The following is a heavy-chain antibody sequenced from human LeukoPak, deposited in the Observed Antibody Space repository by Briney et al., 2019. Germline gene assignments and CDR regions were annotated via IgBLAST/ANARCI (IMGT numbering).Heavy chain of an antibody. V-gene: IGHV4-59*12. CDR2: IYYSGST. D-gene: IGHD2/OR15-2a*01. CDR3: ARQLLSRGWFDP. Sequence: PSETLSLTCTVSGGSISNYYWNWIRQPPGKGLEWIGYIYYSGSTNYNPSLKSRVTISVDTSKNQFSLKLSSVTAADTAVYYCARQLLSRGWFDPWGQGTLVTVSS. CDR1: GGSISNYY. J-gene: IGHJ5*02.